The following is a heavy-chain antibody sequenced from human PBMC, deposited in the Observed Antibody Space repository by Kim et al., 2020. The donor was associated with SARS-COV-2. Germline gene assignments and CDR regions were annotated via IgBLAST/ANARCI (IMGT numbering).Heavy chain of an antibody. J-gene: IGHJ6*02. V-gene: IGHV4-39*01. D-gene: IGHD3-10*01. CDR3: ARHNFLWVVRDRYGMDV. CDR1: GGSIGSSSYY. CDR2: INYSGST. Sequence: SETLSLTCTVSGGSIGSSSYYWGWIRQPPGKGLEWIGSINYSGSTYYNPSLKSRVTISVDTSKNQFSLKLSSVTAADTAVYYCARHNFLWVVRDRYGMDVWGQGITVTVSS.